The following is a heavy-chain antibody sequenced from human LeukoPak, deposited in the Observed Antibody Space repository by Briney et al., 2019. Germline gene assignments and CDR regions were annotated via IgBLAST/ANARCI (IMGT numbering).Heavy chain of an antibody. CDR2: IGLSSGVT. Sequence: GSLWLSCEASGDTLTAYDMPWGPGSAGPGRRGLSWIGLSSGVTDSAPRRPGRVTMARDTSISTAYMALCRLRSDDTAVYYCARSPVLRYFDWLLDPFDYWGQGTLVTVSS. J-gene: IGHJ4*02. V-gene: IGHV1-2*02. CDR1: GDTLTAYD. D-gene: IGHD3-9*01. CDR3: ARSPVLRYFDWLLDPFDY.